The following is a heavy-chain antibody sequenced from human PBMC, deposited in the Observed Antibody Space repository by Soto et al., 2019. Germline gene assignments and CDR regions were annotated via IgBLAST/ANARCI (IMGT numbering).Heavy chain of an antibody. J-gene: IGHJ6*02. CDR2: IWYDGSNE. CDR1: EFTFSSYG. CDR3: ARDGAVGYGMDV. V-gene: IGHV3-33*01. D-gene: IGHD3-3*01. Sequence: HPGGSLRLSCAASEFTFSSYGMHWVRQAPGKGLEWVAVIWYDGSNEYYADSVKGRFTISRDNSKNTLYLQMNSLRAEDTAVYYCARDGAVGYGMDVWDQGTTVTVSS.